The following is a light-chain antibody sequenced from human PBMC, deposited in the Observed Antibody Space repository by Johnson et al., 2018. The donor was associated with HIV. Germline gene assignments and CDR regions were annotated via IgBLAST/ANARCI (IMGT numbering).Light chain of an antibody. CDR3: VTWQTGLGAGGV. J-gene: IGLJ1*01. CDR1: SSNIGNSY. V-gene: IGLV1-51*02. CDR2: KND. Sequence: HSVLTQPPSVSAAPGQKVTISCSGSSSNIGNSYISWYQQLPGTAPKLLIYKNDQRPSGISDRFSGSKSATSATLGITGLQTGDEADYYCVTWQTGLGAGGVFGTGTKVPLL.